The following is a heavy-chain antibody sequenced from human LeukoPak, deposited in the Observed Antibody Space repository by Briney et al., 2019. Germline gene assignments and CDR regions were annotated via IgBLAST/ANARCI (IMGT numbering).Heavy chain of an antibody. D-gene: IGHD4-23*01. CDR2: LSHSGSS. J-gene: IGHJ4*02. V-gene: IGHV4-59*02. CDR3: ARNSGDY. Sequence: SETLSLTCTVSGGSVSSYYWSWIRRPPGRGLEWIAYLSHSGSSDSNPSLKSRVTMSLDASKNQFSLKLSSVTAADTAVYFCARNSGDYWGQGTLVTVSS. CDR1: GGSVSSYY.